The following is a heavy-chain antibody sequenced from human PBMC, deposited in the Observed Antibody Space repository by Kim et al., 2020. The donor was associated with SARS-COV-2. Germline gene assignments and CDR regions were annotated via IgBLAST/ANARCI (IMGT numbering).Heavy chain of an antibody. J-gene: IGHJ3*02. CDR3: ATYRYAFDI. CDR2: GST. V-gene: IGHV4-59*01. D-gene: IGHD6-25*01. Sequence: GSTNYNPALKSRVTISVDTSKNQFSLKLSSVTAADTAVYYCATYRYAFDIWGQGTMVTVSS.